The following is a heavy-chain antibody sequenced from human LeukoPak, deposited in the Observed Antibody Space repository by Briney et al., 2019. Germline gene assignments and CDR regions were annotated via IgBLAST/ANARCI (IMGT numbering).Heavy chain of an antibody. Sequence: SETLSLTCAVYGGSFSGYYWSWIRKPPGKGLEWIGEINHSGSTNYNPSLKSRVTISVDTSKNQFSLKLSSVTAADTAVYYCARALGATTPPFDYWGQGTLVTVSS. D-gene: IGHD1-26*01. J-gene: IGHJ4*02. CDR1: GGSFSGYY. V-gene: IGHV4-34*01. CDR2: INHSGST. CDR3: ARALGATTPPFDY.